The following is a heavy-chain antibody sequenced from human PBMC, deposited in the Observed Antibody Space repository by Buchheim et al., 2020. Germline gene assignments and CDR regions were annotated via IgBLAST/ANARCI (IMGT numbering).Heavy chain of an antibody. D-gene: IGHD2-2*01. CDR3: ARIPAPQPLYYFDY. V-gene: IGHV3-30*03. Sequence: QVQLVESGGGVVQPGRSLRLSCAASGFTFSSYGMHWVRQAPGKGLEWVAVISYDGSNKYYADSVKGRFTISRDNSKNTLYLQMNSPRAEDTAVYYCARIPAPQPLYYFDYWGQGAL. J-gene: IGHJ4*02. CDR2: ISYDGSNK. CDR1: GFTFSSYG.